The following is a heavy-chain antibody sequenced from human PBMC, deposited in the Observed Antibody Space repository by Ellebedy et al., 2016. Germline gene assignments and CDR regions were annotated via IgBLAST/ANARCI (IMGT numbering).Heavy chain of an antibody. J-gene: IGHJ4*02. CDR1: GYTFTGYY. D-gene: IGHD3-10*01. Sequence: ASVKVSXXASGYTFTGYYMHWVRQAPGQGLEWMGWINPNSGGTNYAQKFQGRVTMTRDTYISTAYMELSRLRSDDTAVYYCARDAGGYFDYWGQGTLVTVSS. CDR3: ARDAGGYFDY. CDR2: INPNSGGT. V-gene: IGHV1-2*02.